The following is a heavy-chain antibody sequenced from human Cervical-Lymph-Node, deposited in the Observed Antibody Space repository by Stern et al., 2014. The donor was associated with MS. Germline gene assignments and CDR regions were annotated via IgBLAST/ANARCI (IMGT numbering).Heavy chain of an antibody. V-gene: IGHV1-3*01. Sequence: QVQLVQSGAEVKKPGASVKVSCKASGYTFTSYSMHWVRQAPGQRLEWMGWINAGNGNTKYSQKFQGRVTITRDTSASTAYMELSSLRSEDTAVYYCARGLRFWVGPHPTFDYWGQGTLVTVSS. CDR3: ARGLRFWVGPHPTFDY. CDR2: INAGNGNT. D-gene: IGHD1-26*01. CDR1: GYTFTSYS. J-gene: IGHJ4*02.